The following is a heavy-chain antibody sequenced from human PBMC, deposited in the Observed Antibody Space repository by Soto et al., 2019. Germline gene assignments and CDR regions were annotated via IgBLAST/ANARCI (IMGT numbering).Heavy chain of an antibody. CDR1: GFTVSSNY. Sequence: EVQLVESGGGLVQPGGSLRLSCAASGFTVSSNYMSWVRQAPGKGLEWVSVIYSGGSTYYADSVKGRFTISRDNSKNTLYLQKNSLRAEDTAVYYCARNKAAAGTYYYYYMDVWGKGTTVTVSS. CDR3: ARNKAAAGTYYYYYMDV. CDR2: IYSGGST. D-gene: IGHD6-13*01. V-gene: IGHV3-66*01. J-gene: IGHJ6*03.